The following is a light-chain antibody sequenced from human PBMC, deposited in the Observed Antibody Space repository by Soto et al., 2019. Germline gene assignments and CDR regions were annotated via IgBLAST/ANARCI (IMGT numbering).Light chain of an antibody. J-gene: IGLJ1*01. CDR2: DVT. CDR3: SSYTSSSTPYV. CDR1: SSDVGGYNY. Sequence: QSALTQPASVSGSPGQSITISCTGTSSDVGGYNYVSWYQRHPVKAPKLMIYDVTNRPSGVSDRFSGSKSGNTASLTISGLQAEDEADYYCSSYTSSSTPYVFGTGTKVTVL. V-gene: IGLV2-14*01.